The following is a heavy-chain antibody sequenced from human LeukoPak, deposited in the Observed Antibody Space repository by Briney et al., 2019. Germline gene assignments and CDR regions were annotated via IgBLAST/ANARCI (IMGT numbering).Heavy chain of an antibody. CDR2: INWNGRIT. Sequence: GESLRLSCAASGFTFDDYAMNWVRQVPGRGLEWVSGINWNGRITEYADSVKDRFTISRQSTKNSLYLYMNNLGGEDTALYFCARGSVQLWLRDTYYYMDVWGKGTTVTVSS. CDR3: ARGSVQLWLRDTYYYMDV. J-gene: IGHJ6*03. D-gene: IGHD5-18*01. CDR1: GFTFDDYA. V-gene: IGHV3-20*04.